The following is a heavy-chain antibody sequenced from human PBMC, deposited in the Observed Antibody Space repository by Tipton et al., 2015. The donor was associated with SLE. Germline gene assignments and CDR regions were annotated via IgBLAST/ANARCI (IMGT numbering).Heavy chain of an antibody. CDR1: GFTFSIYA. V-gene: IGHV3-30*04. Sequence: SLRLSCAASGFTFSIYAMHWVRQAPGKGLEWVAVISHDGSNKYYADSVKGRFTISRDNSKNTLYLQMNSLRAEDTAVYYCARALGDYGYYYGMDVWGQGTTVTVSS. J-gene: IGHJ6*02. CDR2: ISHDGSNK. D-gene: IGHD4-17*01. CDR3: ARALGDYGYYYGMDV.